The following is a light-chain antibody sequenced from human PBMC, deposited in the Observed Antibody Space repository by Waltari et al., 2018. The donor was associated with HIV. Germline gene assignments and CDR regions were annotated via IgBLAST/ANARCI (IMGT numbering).Light chain of an antibody. CDR1: SSDVGGYNY. V-gene: IGLV2-14*01. Sequence: QSALTQPASVSGSPGQSITISCTGTSSDVGGYNYFSWYQHHPGKAPKRMIYEVSYRPSGVSNRFSGSKSGNTASLTISGLQAEDEADYYCSSYTSSSTLVFGGGTKLTVL. CDR2: EVS. CDR3: SSYTSSSTLV. J-gene: IGLJ3*02.